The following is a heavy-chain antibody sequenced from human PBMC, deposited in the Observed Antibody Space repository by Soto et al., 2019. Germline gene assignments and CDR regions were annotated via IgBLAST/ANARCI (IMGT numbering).Heavy chain of an antibody. CDR1: GFSLSASGAG. J-gene: IGHJ4*02. V-gene: IGHV2-5*02. CDR2: IYWDGGE. D-gene: IGHD6-19*01. Sequence: SGPTLVNPTETLTLTCSFSGFSLSASGAGVGWIRQPPGKALEWLALIYWDGGERYSPSLKSRLTVTKDTSINHVVLTLTNADPVDTGTYYCAHGTYGGSGYYWDSWGQGTRVTVSS. CDR3: AHGTYGGSGYYWDS.